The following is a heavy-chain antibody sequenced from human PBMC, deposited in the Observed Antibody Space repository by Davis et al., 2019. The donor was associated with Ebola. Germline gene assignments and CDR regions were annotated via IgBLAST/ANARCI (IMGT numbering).Heavy chain of an antibody. J-gene: IGHJ5*02. Sequence: AAPVKVSCKASGGTFSSYTISWVRQAPGQGLEWMGWISGYNGNTNYAQKFQGRVTMTTDTSTGTAYMELRSLRSDDTAVYYCARSRITIAPHNWFDPWGQGTLVTVSS. CDR1: GGTFSSYT. CDR3: ARSRITIAPHNWFDP. CDR2: ISGYNGNT. V-gene: IGHV1-18*01. D-gene: IGHD3-9*01.